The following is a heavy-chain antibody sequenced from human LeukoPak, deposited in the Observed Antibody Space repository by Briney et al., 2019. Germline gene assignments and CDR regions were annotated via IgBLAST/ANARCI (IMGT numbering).Heavy chain of an antibody. D-gene: IGHD3-22*01. V-gene: IGHV4-59*01. Sequence: PSETLSLTCTVSGGSINTNYWSWIRQPPGKELEWIGYIFYSGTTTYNPSLKSRVSISVDTSKNQFSLKLSSVTAADTAVYYCASVDNSGYYSFDYWGQGTLVTVSS. CDR2: IFYSGTT. CDR1: GGSINTNY. CDR3: ASVDNSGYYSFDY. J-gene: IGHJ4*02.